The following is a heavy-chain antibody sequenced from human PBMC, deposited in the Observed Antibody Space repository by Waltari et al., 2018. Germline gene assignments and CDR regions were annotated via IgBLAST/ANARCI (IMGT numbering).Heavy chain of an antibody. CDR3: ARVYSSSTDYYFDY. D-gene: IGHD6-13*01. CDR1: GYSISSGYS. V-gene: IGHV4-38-2*01. Sequence: QVQLQESGPGLVTPSETLSLTCAVSGYSISSGYSWGWIRQPPGKGLEWIGSIYHSGSTYYNPSLKSRVTISVDTSKNQFSLKLSSVTAADTAVYYCARVYSSSTDYYFDYWGQGTLVTVSS. J-gene: IGHJ4*02. CDR2: IYHSGST.